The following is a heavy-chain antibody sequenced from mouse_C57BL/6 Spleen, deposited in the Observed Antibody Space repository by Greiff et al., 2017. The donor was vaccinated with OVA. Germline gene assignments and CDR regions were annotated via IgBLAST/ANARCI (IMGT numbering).Heavy chain of an antibody. D-gene: IGHD2-5*01. J-gene: IGHJ4*01. CDR1: GYTFTDYY. CDR2: INPNNGGT. V-gene: IGHV1-26*01. Sequence: VQLQQSGPELVKPGASVKISCKASGYTFTDYYMNWVKQSHGKSLEWIGDINPNNGGTSYNQKFKGKATLTVDKSSSTAYMELRSLTSEDSAVYYCAREDSNSYAMDYWGQGTSVTVSS. CDR3: AREDSNSYAMDY.